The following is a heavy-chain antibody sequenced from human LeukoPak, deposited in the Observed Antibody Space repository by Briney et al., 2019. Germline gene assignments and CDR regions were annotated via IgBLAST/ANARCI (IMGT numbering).Heavy chain of an antibody. CDR2: INHSGST. J-gene: IGHJ4*02. V-gene: IGHV4-34*01. Sequence: SETLSLTCAVYGGSFSGYYWSWIRQPPGKGLEWIGEINHSGSTNYNPSLKSRVTISVDTSKNQFSLKLSSVTAADTAVYYCARDLGSQGYYDSSGYVDYWGQGTLVTVSS. CDR1: GGSFSGYY. D-gene: IGHD3-22*01. CDR3: ARDLGSQGYYDSSGYVDY.